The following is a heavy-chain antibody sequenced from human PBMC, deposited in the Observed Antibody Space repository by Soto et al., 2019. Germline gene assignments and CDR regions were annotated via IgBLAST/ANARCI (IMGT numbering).Heavy chain of an antibody. CDR1: GFTFSSYA. CDR2: ISGSGGST. Sequence: TXESLRLSCAASGFTFSSYAVSWVRQAPGKGLEWVSAISGSGGSTYYADSVKGRFTISRDNSKNTLYLQMNSLRAEDTAVYYCAKDPLWNYKDYYYYYGMDVWGQGTTVTVSS. J-gene: IGHJ6*02. D-gene: IGHD1-7*01. V-gene: IGHV3-23*01. CDR3: AKDPLWNYKDYYYYYGMDV.